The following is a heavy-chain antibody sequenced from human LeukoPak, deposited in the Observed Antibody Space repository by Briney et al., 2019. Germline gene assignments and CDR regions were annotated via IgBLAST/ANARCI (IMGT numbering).Heavy chain of an antibody. CDR2: INPNSGGT. CDR1: GYTFTSYY. J-gene: IGHJ1*01. V-gene: IGHV1-2*02. CDR3: ARALYYDSSGYYSSSYYYFQH. Sequence: GASVKVSCKASGYTFTSYYLHWVRQAPGQGLEWMGWINPNSGGTNYAQKFQGRVTMTRDTSISTAYMELSRLRSDDTAEYYCARALYYDSSGYYSSSYYYFQHWGQGTLVTVYS. D-gene: IGHD3-22*01.